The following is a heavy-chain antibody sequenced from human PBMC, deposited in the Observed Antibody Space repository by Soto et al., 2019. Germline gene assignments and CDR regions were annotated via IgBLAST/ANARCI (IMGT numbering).Heavy chain of an antibody. V-gene: IGHV1-69*12. J-gene: IGHJ4*02. D-gene: IGHD4-17*01. CDR1: EGTFRSSA. CDR3: PTLYPHGDSAID. CDR2: IIPRFGTP. Sequence: QAQLVQSGAEVKKPGSSVKVSCKPPEGTFRSSAINWVRKAPGQGLEWMGGIIPRFGTPKYAQKFQGRVTITAYEQTSTVYIELPSLRSYDTAVSSWPTLYPHGDSAIDWFPGTLVTVSS.